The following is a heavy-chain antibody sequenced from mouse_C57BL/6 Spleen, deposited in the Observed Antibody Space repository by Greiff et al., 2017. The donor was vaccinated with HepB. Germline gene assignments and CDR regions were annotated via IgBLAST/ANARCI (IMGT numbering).Heavy chain of an antibody. J-gene: IGHJ3*01. V-gene: IGHV1-39*01. CDR2: INPNYGTT. CDR1: GYSFTDYN. Sequence: VQLQESGPELVKPGASVKISCKASGYSFTDYNMNWVKQSNGKSLEWIGVINPNYGTTSYNQKFKGKATLTVDQSSSTAYMQLNILTSEDSAVYYGASQKDYEEFAYWGQGTLVTVSA. CDR3: ASQKDYEEFAY. D-gene: IGHD2-4*01.